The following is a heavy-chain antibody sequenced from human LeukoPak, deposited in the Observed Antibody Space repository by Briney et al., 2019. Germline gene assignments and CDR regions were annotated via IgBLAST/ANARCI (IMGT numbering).Heavy chain of an antibody. Sequence: ASVKVSCKASGYTFTKYYIHWVRQAPGQGLEWMGIINPTGGSTRYAQKFQGRVTVTRDMSTSTVYMELSSLRSEDTAVYYCARDGGYDIAFYYMDVWGKGTTVTVSS. D-gene: IGHD3-9*01. J-gene: IGHJ6*03. V-gene: IGHV1-46*01. CDR2: INPTGGST. CDR3: ARDGGYDIAFYYMDV. CDR1: GYTFTKYY.